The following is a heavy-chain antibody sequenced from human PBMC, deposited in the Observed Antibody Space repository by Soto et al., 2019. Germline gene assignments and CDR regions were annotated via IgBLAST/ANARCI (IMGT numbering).Heavy chain of an antibody. Sequence: ASVKVSCKASGYTFTGHYMQWVRQAPGQGLEWMGWINPKSGDTGYAQKFQGRVTMTRDTSLDIAHMDLSGLTSDDAAVYYCARDTRGTRGFDEMDFWGQGTTVTVSS. J-gene: IGHJ6*02. V-gene: IGHV1-2*02. CDR1: GYTFTGHY. CDR2: INPKSGDT. D-gene: IGHD2-2*01. CDR3: ARDTRGTRGFDEMDF.